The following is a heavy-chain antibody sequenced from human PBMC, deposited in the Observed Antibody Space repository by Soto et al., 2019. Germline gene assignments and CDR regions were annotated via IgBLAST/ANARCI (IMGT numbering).Heavy chain of an antibody. V-gene: IGHV1-18*01. CDR3: ARDLTYVGPFDI. CDR2: INIYNGNT. CDR1: GYTFTSYG. Sequence: QVQLVQSGAEAKKPGASVKVSCKASGYTFTSYGISWVRQAPGQGPEWMGWINIYNGNTNYAQKIQGRVTMTTDTATSTAYMELRSLRSDDTAVYYCARDLTYVGPFDIWGQGTMVTVSS. D-gene: IGHD7-27*01. J-gene: IGHJ3*02.